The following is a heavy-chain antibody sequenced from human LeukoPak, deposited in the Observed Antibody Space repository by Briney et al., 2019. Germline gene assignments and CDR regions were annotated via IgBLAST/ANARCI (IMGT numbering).Heavy chain of an antibody. CDR1: GFTFSSYS. V-gene: IGHV3-21*01. CDR3: ASQNIAAAASFDY. CDR2: ISNSSSYI. D-gene: IGHD6-13*01. Sequence: PGGSLRLSCAASGFTFSSYSMNWVRQAPGKGLEWVSSISNSSSYIYYADSVKGRFTISRDNAKNSLYLQMNSLRAEDTAVYYCASQNIAAAASFDYWGQGTLVTVSS. J-gene: IGHJ4*02.